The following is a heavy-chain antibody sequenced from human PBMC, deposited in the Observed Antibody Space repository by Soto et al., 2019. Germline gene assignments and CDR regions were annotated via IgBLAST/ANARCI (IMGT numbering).Heavy chain of an antibody. J-gene: IGHJ4*02. CDR1: GYTFTSYD. D-gene: IGHD3-3*01. CDR2: MSPNSGYT. V-gene: IGHV1-8*01. CDR3: ARGVNEFGVVTLDY. Sequence: QVPLVQSGAEVKKPGASVKVSCKASGYTFTSYDINWVRQATGQGLEWMGWMSPNSGYTGCAQKFQGRVTMTRNTSISTAYMELSSLRSGDTAVYYCARGVNEFGVVTLDYWGQGALVTVSS.